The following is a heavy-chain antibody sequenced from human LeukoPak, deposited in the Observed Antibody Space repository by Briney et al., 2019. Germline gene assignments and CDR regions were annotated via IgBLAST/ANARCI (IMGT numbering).Heavy chain of an antibody. D-gene: IGHD1-7*01. CDR2: INTDGSGT. CDR1: GFSFSNFW. J-gene: IGHJ4*02. CDR3: AKDRVWNSLDS. V-gene: IGHV3-74*01. Sequence: GGSLRLSCAASGFSFSNFWMNWVRQAPGKGLVWVARINTDGSGTAYADSVKGRFTISRDNAKNTLYLQMHSLKDDDTAVYYCAKDRVWNSLDSRGQGTPVTVSS.